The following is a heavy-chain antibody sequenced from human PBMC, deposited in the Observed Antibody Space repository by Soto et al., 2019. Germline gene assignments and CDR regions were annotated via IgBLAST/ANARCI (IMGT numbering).Heavy chain of an antibody. CDR3: ARVPAYTSGLDV. CDR1: GFVISNSY. J-gene: IGHJ4*02. D-gene: IGHD2-15*01. Sequence: EVQLVESGGGLIRPGGSLRLSCAASGFVISNSYMAWVRQAPGKGLEWDSTIYARGATFYADAVKGRFTISRDDPKNSLLLQMRSLRVEDTAIYYCARVPAYTSGLDVWGQGALVTVSS. V-gene: IGHV3-53*01. CDR2: IYARGAT.